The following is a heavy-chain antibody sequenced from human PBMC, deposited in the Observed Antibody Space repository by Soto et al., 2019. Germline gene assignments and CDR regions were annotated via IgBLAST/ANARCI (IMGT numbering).Heavy chain of an antibody. J-gene: IGHJ3*02. V-gene: IGHV4-31*03. Sequence: QVQLQESGPGLVKPSQTLSLTCTVSGGSISSGGYYWSWIRQHPGKGLEWIGYIFYSGSTYYNPSLKSRLTILLNTSKNQSSLKLTSVTAANTAVYYCASRSRTYLYACDIWVQGTKVIASS. CDR2: IFYSGST. CDR1: GGSISSGGYY. D-gene: IGHD2-2*01. CDR3: ASRSRTYLYACDI.